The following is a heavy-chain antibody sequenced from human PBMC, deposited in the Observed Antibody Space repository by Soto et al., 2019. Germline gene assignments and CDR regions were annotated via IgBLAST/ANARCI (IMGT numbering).Heavy chain of an antibody. CDR2: INPNSGGT. J-gene: IGHJ6*02. Sequence: ASVKVSCKASGYTFTGYYMHWVRQAPGQGLEWMGWINPNSGGTNYAQKFQGRVTMTRDTSISTAYMELSRLRSDDTAVYYCARDDSYGFYYYYYGMDVWGQGTTFPVSS. CDR1: GYTFTGYY. D-gene: IGHD5-18*01. V-gene: IGHV1-2*02. CDR3: ARDDSYGFYYYYYGMDV.